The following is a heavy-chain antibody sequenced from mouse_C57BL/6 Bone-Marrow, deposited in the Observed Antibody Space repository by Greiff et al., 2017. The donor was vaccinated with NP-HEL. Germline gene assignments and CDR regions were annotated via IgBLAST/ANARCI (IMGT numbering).Heavy chain of an antibody. J-gene: IGHJ1*03. CDR3: ARMGITTVVSPHWYFDV. V-gene: IGHV1-9*01. CDR2: ILPGSGST. CDR1: GYTFTGYW. Sequence: VQLQQSGAELMKPGASVKLSCKATGYTFTGYWIEWVKQRPGHGLEWIGEILPGSGSTNYNEKFKGKATFTADTSSNTAYMQLSSLTTEDSAIYYCARMGITTVVSPHWYFDVWGTGTTVTVSS. D-gene: IGHD1-1*01.